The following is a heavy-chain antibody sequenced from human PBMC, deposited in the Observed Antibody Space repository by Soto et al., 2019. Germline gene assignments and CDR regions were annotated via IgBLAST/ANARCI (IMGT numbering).Heavy chain of an antibody. CDR2: ISGSGVST. J-gene: IGHJ4*02. CDR1: GFTFSSYA. Sequence: PGGSLRLSCAASGFTFSSYAMSWVRQAPGKGLEWVPAISGSGVSTYYADSVKGRFTTSRDNSKNTLYLQMSSLRPEDTAVYYCVKDHGTAMIRGGLDSWGQGALVTVSS. CDR3: VKDHGTAMIRGGLDS. D-gene: IGHD3-10*01. V-gene: IGHV3-23*01.